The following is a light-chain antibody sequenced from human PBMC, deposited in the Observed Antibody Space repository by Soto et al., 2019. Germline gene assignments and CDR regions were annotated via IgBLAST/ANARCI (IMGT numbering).Light chain of an antibody. Sequence: PGERAILSCRASQTVNNNYLAWCQQKPGQAPRLVIYGASRRATGIPDRFSGIGYGTDGNITIRRLETEDFQVYVCQQYSDLPMTFGQGTRLEI. V-gene: IGKV3-20*01. J-gene: IGKJ5*01. CDR1: QTVNNNY. CDR2: GAS. CDR3: QQYSDLPMT.